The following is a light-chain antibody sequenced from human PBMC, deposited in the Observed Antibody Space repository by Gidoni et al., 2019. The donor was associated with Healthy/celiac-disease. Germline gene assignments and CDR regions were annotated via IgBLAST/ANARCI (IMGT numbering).Light chain of an antibody. CDR1: QSVSSY. V-gene: IGKV3-11*01. CDR2: DAS. CDR3: QQRSNWPRS. J-gene: IGKJ2*03. Sequence: EIVLTQSPATLSLSPGERATLSCRASQSVSSYLAWYQQKPGQAPSLLIYDASNRATGIPARFSGSGSWTDFTLTISSLEPADFAVYYCQQRSNWPRSFGQGTKLEIK.